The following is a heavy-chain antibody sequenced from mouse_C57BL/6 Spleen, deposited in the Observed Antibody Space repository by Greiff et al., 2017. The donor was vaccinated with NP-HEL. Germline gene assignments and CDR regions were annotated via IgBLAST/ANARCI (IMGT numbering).Heavy chain of an antibody. V-gene: IGHV3-1*01. CDR2: ISYSGST. CDR1: GYSITSGYD. D-gene: IGHD1-1*01. CDR3: ARDYGSSFAY. Sequence: EVQLVESGPGMVKPSQSLSLTCTVTGYSITSGYDWHWIRHFPGNKLEWMGYISYSGSTNYNPSLKSRISITHDTSKNHFFLKLNSVTTEDTATYYCARDYGSSFAYWGQGTLVTVSA. J-gene: IGHJ3*01.